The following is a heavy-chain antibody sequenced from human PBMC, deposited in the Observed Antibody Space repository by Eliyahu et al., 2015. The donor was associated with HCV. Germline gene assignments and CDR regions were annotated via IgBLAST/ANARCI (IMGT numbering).Heavy chain of an antibody. CDR3: ARHFSGTDYYGSGTYYPDAFDI. J-gene: IGHJ3*02. V-gene: IGHV5-51*01. CDR2: IYPGDSDT. CDR1: GYXFSSYW. D-gene: IGHD3-10*01. Sequence: EVQLVQSGAEVKKPGESLKISCXVSGYXFSSYWIGWVXQMPGKGLEWXGLIYPGDSDTRYSPSFQGQVTISADKSISTAYLQWSSLKASDTAMYYCARHFSGTDYYGSGTYYPDAFDIWGQGTIVTVSS.